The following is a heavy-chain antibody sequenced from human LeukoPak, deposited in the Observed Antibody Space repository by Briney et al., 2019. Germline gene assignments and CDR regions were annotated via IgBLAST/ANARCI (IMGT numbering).Heavy chain of an antibody. V-gene: IGHV3-74*01. Sequence: GGSLRLSCAASGFTFSSYWMHWVRQAPGKGLVWVSRINSDGSSTNYADSVKGRFTISRDNAKNSLYLQMNSLRAEDTAVYYCAGPSTSSGWYPGGYYMDVRGKGTTVTVSS. CDR2: INSDGSST. D-gene: IGHD6-19*01. CDR3: AGPSTSSGWYPGGYYMDV. J-gene: IGHJ6*03. CDR1: GFTFSSYW.